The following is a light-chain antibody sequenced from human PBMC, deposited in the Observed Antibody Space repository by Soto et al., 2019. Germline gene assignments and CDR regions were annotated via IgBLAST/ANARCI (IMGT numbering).Light chain of an antibody. Sequence: QSVLTQPASVSGSPGQSIAISCTGNRSYVGAYDYVSWYQQHPDRAPRLVIYEVSNRPSGVSNRFSGSKPVNTATLTISGLQAEDEADYYCASHTTTNTRVFGTGTKVTVL. CDR3: ASHTTTNTRV. CDR1: RSYVGAYDY. CDR2: EVS. J-gene: IGLJ1*01. V-gene: IGLV2-14*03.